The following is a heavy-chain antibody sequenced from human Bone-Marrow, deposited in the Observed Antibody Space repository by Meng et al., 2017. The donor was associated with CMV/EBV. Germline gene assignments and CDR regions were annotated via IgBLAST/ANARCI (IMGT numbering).Heavy chain of an antibody. V-gene: IGHV3-74*01. J-gene: IGHJ6*02. Sequence: GGSLRLSCAASGFTVSSNYMSWVRQAPGKGLEWVSRINSDGSSKSYADSVKGRFTISIDNAKNTLYLQMNSLRAEHTAVYYGARELTGYYSRGYYYGMDVWGQGTTVTVSS. CDR3: ARELTGYYSRGYYYGMDV. CDR2: INSDGSSK. CDR1: GFTVSSNY. D-gene: IGHD3-9*01.